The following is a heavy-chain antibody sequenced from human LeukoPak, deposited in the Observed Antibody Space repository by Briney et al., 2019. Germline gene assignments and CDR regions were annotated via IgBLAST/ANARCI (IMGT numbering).Heavy chain of an antibody. D-gene: IGHD3-10*01. CDR3: ARGPPLNYYGSGTPSFFDY. CDR2: ISYDGSNK. Sequence: PGRSLRLSCAASGFTFSSYAMHWVRQAPGKGLEWVAVISYDGSNKYYADSVEGRFTISRDNSKNTLYLQMNSLRAEDTAVYYCARGPPLNYYGSGTPSFFDYWGQGTLVTVSS. J-gene: IGHJ4*02. V-gene: IGHV3-30*04. CDR1: GFTFSSYA.